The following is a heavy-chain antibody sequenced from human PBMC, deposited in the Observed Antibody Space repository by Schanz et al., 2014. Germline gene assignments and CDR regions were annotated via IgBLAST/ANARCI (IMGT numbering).Heavy chain of an antibody. D-gene: IGHD1-1*01. CDR1: GFTLSSYA. CDR3: ARGTDWNLHY. Sequence: VQLVESGGGLVKPGGSLRLSCAAYGFTLSSYAMHWVRQAPGKGLEWVAVISYDGSNKYYADSVKGRFTVSRDSGQNSLYLQMNSLRAGDTAVYYCARGTDWNLHYWGQGALVTVSS. V-gene: IGHV3-30*14. J-gene: IGHJ4*02. CDR2: ISYDGSNK.